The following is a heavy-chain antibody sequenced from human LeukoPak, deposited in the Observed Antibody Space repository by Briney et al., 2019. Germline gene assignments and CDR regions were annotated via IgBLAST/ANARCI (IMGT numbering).Heavy chain of an antibody. J-gene: IGHJ4*02. CDR1: GYTFTGYY. V-gene: IGHV1-2*02. CDR2: INPNSGGT. D-gene: IGHD2-15*01. Sequence: ASVKVSCRASGYTFTGYYMHWVRQAPGQGLEWMGWINPNSGGTNYAQKFQGRVTMTRDTSISTAYMELSRLRSDDTAVYYCARVLRRGGGSCYGYWGQGTLVTVSS. CDR3: ARVLRRGGGSCYGY.